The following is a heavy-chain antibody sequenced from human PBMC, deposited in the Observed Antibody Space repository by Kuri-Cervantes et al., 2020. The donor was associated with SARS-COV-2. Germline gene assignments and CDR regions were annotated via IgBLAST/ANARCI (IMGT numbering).Heavy chain of an antibody. V-gene: IGHV4-59*01. CDR2: IHYSGST. Sequence: SETLSPTCNVSGGSISSYYWSWVRQPPGKGLEWIGNIHYSGSTNYNPSLKSRVTISVDTYKNQLSLRLSSVTAADTAVYYCAKDLGIVVVISASIDYWGQGTLVTVSS. D-gene: IGHD3-22*01. CDR1: GGSISSYY. CDR3: AKDLGIVVVISASIDY. J-gene: IGHJ4*02.